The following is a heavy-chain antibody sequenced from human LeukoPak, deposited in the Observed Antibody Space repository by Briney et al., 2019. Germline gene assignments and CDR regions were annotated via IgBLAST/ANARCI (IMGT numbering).Heavy chain of an antibody. CDR2: INHSGST. V-gene: IGHV4-34*01. CDR3: ARVWGSSSSPFDY. Sequence: SETLSLTCAVYGGSFSGYYWSWIRQPPGKGLEWIGEINHSGSTNYNPSLKRRVTISVDTSKNQFSLKLSSVTAADTAVYYCARVWGSSSSPFDYWGQGTLVTVSS. D-gene: IGHD6-6*01. J-gene: IGHJ4*02. CDR1: GGSFSGYY.